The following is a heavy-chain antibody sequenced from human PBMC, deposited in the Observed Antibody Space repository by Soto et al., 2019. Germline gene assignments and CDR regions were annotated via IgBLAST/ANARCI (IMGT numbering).Heavy chain of an antibody. D-gene: IGHD3-9*01. Sequence: QAPGKGLEWVSVISGSGGRPSYADSVQGRFIISRDNSKNTLYLQMNSLRAEDTAVYYCAKDELLTGPNWFDPWGQGALVTVSS. J-gene: IGHJ5*02. V-gene: IGHV3-23*01. CDR3: AKDELLTGPNWFDP. CDR2: ISGSGGRP.